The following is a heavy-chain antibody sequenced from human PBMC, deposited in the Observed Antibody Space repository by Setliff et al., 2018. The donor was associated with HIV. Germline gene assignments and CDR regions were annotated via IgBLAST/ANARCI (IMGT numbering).Heavy chain of an antibody. CDR2: IYHSGTT. Sequence: SETLSLTCTVSGYSMTSDYQWGWIRQPPGKGLEWIGSIYHSGTTYYNPSLKSRVTISVDTSKNQFSLKLISVTAADTAVFYCVRPGSSSSYYAMDVWGQGTTVTVSS. V-gene: IGHV4-38-2*02. CDR1: GYSMTSDYQ. CDR3: VRPGSSSSYYAMDV. D-gene: IGHD3-10*01. J-gene: IGHJ6*02.